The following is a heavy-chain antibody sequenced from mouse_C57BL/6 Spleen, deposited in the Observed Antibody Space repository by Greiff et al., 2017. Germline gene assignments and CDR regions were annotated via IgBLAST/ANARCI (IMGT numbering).Heavy chain of an antibody. V-gene: IGHV1-82*01. Sequence: VQLVESGPELVKPGASVKISCKASGYAFSSSWMNWVKQRPGKGLEWIGRIYPGDGDTNYNGKFKGKATLTADKSSSTAYMQLSSLTSEDSAVYFCARSYGNYVPYYAMDYWGQGTSVTVSS. D-gene: IGHD2-1*01. CDR1: GYAFSSSW. CDR2: IYPGDGDT. CDR3: ARSYGNYVPYYAMDY. J-gene: IGHJ4*01.